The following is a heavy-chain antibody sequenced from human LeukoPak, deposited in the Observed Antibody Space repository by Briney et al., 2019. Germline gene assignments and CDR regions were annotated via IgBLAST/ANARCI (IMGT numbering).Heavy chain of an antibody. CDR3: ARGKAAARHLDY. J-gene: IGHJ4*02. V-gene: IGHV1-8*01. CDR2: MNPNSGNT. D-gene: IGHD6-6*01. CDR1: GYTFTSYD. Sequence: RASVKVSCKASGYTFTSYDINWVRQATGQGLEWMGWMNPNSGNTGYAQKFQGRVTMTRNTSISTAYMELGSLRSEDTAVYYCARGKAAARHLDYWGQGTLVTVSS.